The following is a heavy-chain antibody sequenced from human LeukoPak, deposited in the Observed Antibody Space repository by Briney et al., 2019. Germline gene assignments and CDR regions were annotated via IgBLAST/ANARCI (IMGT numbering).Heavy chain of an antibody. CDR3: ARDRPGGSSLDY. CDR1: GGSISNYY. V-gene: IGHV4-59*01. J-gene: IGHJ4*02. D-gene: IGHD6-13*01. CDR2: IYYSGST. Sequence: SETLSLTCTVSGGSISNYYWSWIRQPPGKGLEWIGYIYYSGSTNYKSSLKSRVTISVDTSKNQFSLNLSSVTAADTAVYYCARDRPGGSSLDYWGQGTLVTVSS.